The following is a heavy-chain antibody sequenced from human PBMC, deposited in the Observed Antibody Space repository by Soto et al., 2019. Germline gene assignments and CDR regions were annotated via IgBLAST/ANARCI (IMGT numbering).Heavy chain of an antibody. CDR1: GYSFTSYW. V-gene: IGHV5-51*01. D-gene: IGHD1-26*01. CDR2: IYPGDSDT. CDR3: ARRSGSYYRYYYYYGMDV. J-gene: IGHJ6*02. Sequence: PGESLKISCKGPGYSFTSYWIGWVRQMPGKGLEWMGIIYPGDSDTRYSPSFQGQVTISADKSISTAYLQWSSLKASDTAMYYCARRSGSYYRYYYYYGMDVWGQGTTVTVSS.